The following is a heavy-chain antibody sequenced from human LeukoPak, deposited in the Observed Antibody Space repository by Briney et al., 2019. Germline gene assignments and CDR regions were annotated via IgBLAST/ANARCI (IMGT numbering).Heavy chain of an antibody. J-gene: IGHJ4*02. CDR3: ARDSRGSGYYDYFDY. CDR1: GYTFTSYG. V-gene: IGHV1-18*01. CDR2: ISAYNGNT. D-gene: IGHD3-3*01. Sequence: GASVKASCKASGYTFTSYGISWVRQAPGQGLEWMGWISAYNGNTNYAQKLQGRVTMTTDTSTSTAYMELRSLRSDDTAVYYCARDSRGSGYYDYFDYWGQGTLVTVSS.